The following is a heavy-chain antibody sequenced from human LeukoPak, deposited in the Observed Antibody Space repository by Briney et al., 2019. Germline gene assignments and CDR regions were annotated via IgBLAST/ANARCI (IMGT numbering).Heavy chain of an antibody. CDR2: VYYGRSP. J-gene: IGHJ4*02. Sequence: PPETLSLTCTVSGDSISRSTYYWAWIRQPPGKGLEWIGSVYYGRSPYFNPSLESRATISVDTSKNHFSLKMSSVTAADTAVYYCARSSGTGTFSYWGQGTLVTVSS. V-gene: IGHV4-39*02. CDR3: ARSSGTGTFSY. CDR1: GDSISRSTYY. D-gene: IGHD6-25*01.